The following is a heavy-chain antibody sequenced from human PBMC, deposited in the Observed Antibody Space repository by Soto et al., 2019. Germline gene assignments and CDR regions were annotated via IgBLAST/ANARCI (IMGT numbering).Heavy chain of an antibody. CDR3: ARDGVEYSGGFDY. CDR1: GFTFSSYA. V-gene: IGHV3-30-3*01. D-gene: IGHD2-8*02. CDR2: ISYDGSNK. Sequence: GGSLRLSCAASGFTFSSYAMHWVRQAPGKGLEWVAVISYDGSNKYYADSVKGRFTISRDNSKNTLYLQMNSLRAEDTAVYYCARDGVEYSGGFDYWGQGTLVTVSS. J-gene: IGHJ4*02.